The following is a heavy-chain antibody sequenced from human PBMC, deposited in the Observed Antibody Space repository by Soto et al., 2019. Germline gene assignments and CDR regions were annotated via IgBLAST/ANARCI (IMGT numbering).Heavy chain of an antibody. CDR2: ISYDGSNK. CDR3: AKGASGWYGGMDV. Sequence: QVQLVESGGGVVQPGRSLRLSCAASGFTFSSYGMHWVRQAPGKGLEWVAVISYDGSNKYYADSVKGRFTISRDNSKNTLYLQMNSLRAEDTAVYYCAKGASGWYGGMDVWGQGTTVTVSS. V-gene: IGHV3-30*18. D-gene: IGHD6-19*01. CDR1: GFTFSSYG. J-gene: IGHJ6*02.